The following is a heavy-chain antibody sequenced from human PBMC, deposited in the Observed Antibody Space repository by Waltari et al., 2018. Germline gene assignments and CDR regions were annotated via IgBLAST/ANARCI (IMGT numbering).Heavy chain of an antibody. J-gene: IGHJ6*02. D-gene: IGHD2-2*01. CDR2: INHSGST. CDR3: ARGYCSSTSCYVRKYYYYGMDV. CDR1: GGSFSGYY. V-gene: IGHV4-34*01. Sequence: QVQLQQWGAGLLKPSETLSLTCAVYGGSFSGYYWSWLRQPPGKGLEWIGEINHSGSTNYNPSLKGRVTISVDTSKNQFSLKLSSVTAADTAVYYCARGYCSSTSCYVRKYYYYGMDVWGQGTTVTVSS.